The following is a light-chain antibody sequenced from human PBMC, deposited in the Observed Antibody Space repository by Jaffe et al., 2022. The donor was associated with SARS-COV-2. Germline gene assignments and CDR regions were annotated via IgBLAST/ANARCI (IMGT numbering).Light chain of an antibody. Sequence: QSVLTQPPSVSAAPGQKVTISCSGSSSNIGNNYVSWYQQLPGTAPKLLIYDNNKRPSGIPDRFSGSKSGTSATLGITGLQTGDEADYYCGTWDSGLSAAVFAGGTKLTVL. CDR3: GTWDSGLSAAV. CDR1: SSNIGNNY. V-gene: IGLV1-51*01. J-gene: IGLJ2*01. CDR2: DNN.